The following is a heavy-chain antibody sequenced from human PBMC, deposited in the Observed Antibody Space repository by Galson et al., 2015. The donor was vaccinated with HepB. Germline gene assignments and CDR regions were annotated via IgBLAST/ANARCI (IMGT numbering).Heavy chain of an antibody. CDR3: ARGPSFCSSSSCRLLDY. CDR1: GYSFINYW. J-gene: IGHJ4*02. Sequence: QSGAEVKEPGQSLRISCKGSGYSFINYWISWVRQMPGKGLEWMGRIDPSDSYTHYNRSSQGHVTISVDKSISTAYLQWTSLKASDTAVYYCARGPSFCSSSSCRLLDYWGQGTLVAVSS. D-gene: IGHD2-2*01. V-gene: IGHV5-10-1*01. CDR2: IDPSDSYT.